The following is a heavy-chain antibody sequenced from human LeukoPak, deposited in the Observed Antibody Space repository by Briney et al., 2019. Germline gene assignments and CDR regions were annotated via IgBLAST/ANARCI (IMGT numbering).Heavy chain of an antibody. J-gene: IGHJ4*02. CDR2: IYYSGST. Sequence: SETLSLTCTVSGGSISSSSYYWGWIRQPPGKGLEWIGSIYYSGSTYYNPSLKSRVTISVDTSKNQFSLKLSSVTAADTAVYYCARLGYCSSTSYPGGGFDYWGQGTLVTVSS. CDR3: ARLGYCSSTSYPGGGFDY. D-gene: IGHD2-2*01. V-gene: IGHV4-39*01. CDR1: GGSISSSSYY.